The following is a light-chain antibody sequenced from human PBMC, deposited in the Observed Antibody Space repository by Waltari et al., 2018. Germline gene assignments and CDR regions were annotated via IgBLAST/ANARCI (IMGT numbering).Light chain of an antibody. CDR1: QRVSSD. CDR3: QQYNNWPLT. Sequence: EIVMTQSPATLSVSPGERATLSCRASQRVSSDLAWYQQTSGQAPRLLIYAASNRATGIPARFQGSGSGTEFTLTISSLQSGDSAVYYCQQYNNWPLTFGQGTKVEIK. V-gene: IGKV3-15*01. J-gene: IGKJ1*01. CDR2: AAS.